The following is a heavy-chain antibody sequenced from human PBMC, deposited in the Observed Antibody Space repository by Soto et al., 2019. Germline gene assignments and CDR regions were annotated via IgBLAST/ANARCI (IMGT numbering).Heavy chain of an antibody. CDR2: ISYDGSNQ. D-gene: IGHD1-26*01. CDR3: ARERRQWAVPTEY. V-gene: IGHV3-30*03. CDR1: GFAFSSFG. J-gene: IGHJ4*02. Sequence: QVQLVESGGGVVQPGKSLRLSCAASGFAFSSFGMHWVRQAPGKGLEWVAGISYDGSNQYYGESLKGRITISRDDTKKVLNLVMDSLRPEDTAVYYCARERRQWAVPTEYWGQGTLVTVSS.